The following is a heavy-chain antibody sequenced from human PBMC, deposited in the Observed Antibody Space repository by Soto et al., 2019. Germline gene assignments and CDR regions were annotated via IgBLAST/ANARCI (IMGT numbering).Heavy chain of an antibody. V-gene: IGHV3-30-3*01. CDR2: ISYDGSNK. J-gene: IGHJ4*02. D-gene: IGHD3-16*01. CDR1: GLTFSSYA. CDR3: AREGEGLDY. Sequence: QVQLVESGGGVAQPGRSLRLSCAASGLTFSSYAMHWVCQAPGKGLEWVADISYDGSNKYYADSVKGRFTISRDNSKNTLYLQMNSLRAEDTAVYYCAREGEGLDYWGQGTLVTVSS.